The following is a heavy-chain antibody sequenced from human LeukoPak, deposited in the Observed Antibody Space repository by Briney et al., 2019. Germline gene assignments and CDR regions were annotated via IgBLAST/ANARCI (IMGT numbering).Heavy chain of an antibody. D-gene: IGHD6-6*01. V-gene: IGHV4-30-4*01. J-gene: IGHJ5*02. Sequence: SETLSLTCTVSGGSISSGDYYWSWIRQPPGKGLEWIAYMYYSGSTYYNPSLKSRVTISVDTSKNQFSLKLSSVTAADTAVYYCGGAARRSGWFDPWGQGTLVTVSS. CDR3: GGAARRSGWFDP. CDR2: MYYSGST. CDR1: GGSISSGDYY.